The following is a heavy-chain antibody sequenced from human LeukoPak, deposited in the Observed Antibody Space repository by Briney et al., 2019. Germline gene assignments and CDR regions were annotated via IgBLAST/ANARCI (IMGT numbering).Heavy chain of an antibody. Sequence: SETLSLTCTVSGGSISNSSYYWGWIRQPPGKGLEWIGRMYYSGSTYYNPSLKSRVTISVDTSKNQFSLKLSSVTAADTAVYYCARDAKNSYGYYYYYMDVWGKGTTVTVSS. CDR3: ARDAKNSYGYYYYYMDV. J-gene: IGHJ6*03. D-gene: IGHD5-18*01. CDR1: GGSISNSSYY. CDR2: MYYSGST. V-gene: IGHV4-39*07.